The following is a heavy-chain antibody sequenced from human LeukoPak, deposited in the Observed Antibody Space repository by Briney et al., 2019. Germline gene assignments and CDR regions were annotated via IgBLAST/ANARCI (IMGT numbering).Heavy chain of an antibody. J-gene: IGHJ5*02. D-gene: IGHD5-18*01. V-gene: IGHV3-30*03. CDR2: ISYDGGNK. CDR3: VRDWPGDSYGADP. CDR1: GFTFSSYG. Sequence: GRSLRLSCAASGFTFSSYGMHWVRQAPGKGLEWVAVISYDGGNKYYADSVKGRFTISRDNSKNTLYLQMNSLRADDTAVYYCVRDWPGDSYGADPWGQGTLVTVSS.